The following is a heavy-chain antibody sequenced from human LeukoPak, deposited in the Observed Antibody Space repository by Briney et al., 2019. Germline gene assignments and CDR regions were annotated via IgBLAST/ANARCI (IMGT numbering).Heavy chain of an antibody. D-gene: IGHD3-10*01. Sequence: ASVKVSCKASGYTFTSYYIHWVRQAPGQGLEWMGQINPSGGSRTYAQKFQGRVTMTRDTSTTTVYMELRSLRFDDTAVYYCAKVIWFGELFFDYWGQGTLVTVSS. CDR2: INPSGGSR. J-gene: IGHJ4*02. CDR1: GYTFTSYY. CDR3: AKVIWFGELFFDY. V-gene: IGHV1-46*01.